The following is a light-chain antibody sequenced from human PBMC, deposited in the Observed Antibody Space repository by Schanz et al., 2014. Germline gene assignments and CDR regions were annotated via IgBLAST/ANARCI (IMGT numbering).Light chain of an antibody. CDR1: SSDVGSFNL. V-gene: IGLV2-14*02. J-gene: IGLJ2*01. Sequence: QSALTQPASVSGSPGQTITISCTGNSSDVGSFNLGSWYQQFPGKVPKLLIYEGIKRPSGVSNRFSGSKSGKTASLTISGLQAEDEADYYCQSYDSSLSGPGWVFGGGTKLTVL. CDR2: EGI. CDR3: QSYDSSLSGPGWV.